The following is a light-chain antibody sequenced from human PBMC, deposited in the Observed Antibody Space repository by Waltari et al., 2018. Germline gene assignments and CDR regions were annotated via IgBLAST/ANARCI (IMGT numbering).Light chain of an antibody. CDR1: QSVSSNY. J-gene: IGKJ5*01. Sequence: EIVLTQSPGTLSLSPGERATLSCRASQSVSSNYLAWYQQKADQAPRLVIYGASSRATSIPDRFSGSGSGTDFTLTISRLEPEDFAVYYCQQYGSSPSFGQGTRLEIK. CDR3: QQYGSSPS. V-gene: IGKV3-20*01. CDR2: GAS.